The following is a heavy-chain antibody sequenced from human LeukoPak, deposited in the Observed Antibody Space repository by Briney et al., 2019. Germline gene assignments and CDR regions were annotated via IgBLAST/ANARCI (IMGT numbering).Heavy chain of an antibody. J-gene: IGHJ4*02. CDR1: GGSFSGYY. Sequence: SETLSLTCAVYGGSFSGYYWSWIRQPPGKGLEWIGEINHSGTTKYNPSLKSRVTISADTSKNQFSLKLSSVTAADTAVYYCAREITVTRPFDYWGPGTLVTVSS. CDR3: AREITVTRPFDY. D-gene: IGHD4-17*01. CDR2: INHSGTT. V-gene: IGHV4-34*01.